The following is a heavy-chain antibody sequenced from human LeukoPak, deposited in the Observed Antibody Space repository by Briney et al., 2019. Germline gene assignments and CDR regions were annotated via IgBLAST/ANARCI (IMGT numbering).Heavy chain of an antibody. Sequence: PLETLSLTCTVSGGSLTSYSWSWIRQPAGKGLEWVGRIYTSGSTNYHPSLKGRVTMSVDTSKNQFSLKLNSVTAADTAVYYCARGNWYLDYWGQGTLVTVSS. CDR3: ARGNWYLDY. J-gene: IGHJ4*02. CDR2: IYTSGST. V-gene: IGHV4-4*07. D-gene: IGHD1-1*01. CDR1: GGSLTSYS.